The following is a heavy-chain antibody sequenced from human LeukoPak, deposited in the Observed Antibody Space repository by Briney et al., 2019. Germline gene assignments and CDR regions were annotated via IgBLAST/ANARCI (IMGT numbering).Heavy chain of an antibody. CDR3: ARPGTGLGDAFDI. CDR1: GGSTSSYY. Sequence: SETLTLTCTVSGGSTSSYYWSWIRQPPGKGLEWIGYSYYSGSTNYNPSLKSRVTISVDTSKNQFSLKLSSVTAADTAVYYCARPGTGLGDAFDIWGQGTMVTVSS. V-gene: IGHV4-59*01. J-gene: IGHJ3*02. D-gene: IGHD3-16*01. CDR2: SYYSGST.